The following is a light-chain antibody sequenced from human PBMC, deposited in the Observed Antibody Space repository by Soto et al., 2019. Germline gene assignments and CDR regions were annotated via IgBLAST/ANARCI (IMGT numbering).Light chain of an antibody. CDR1: QSVRSN. V-gene: IGKV3-15*01. J-gene: IGKJ4*01. CDR2: DAS. CDR3: QQYSNWPPLT. Sequence: EIVLTQSPATLSVSPGERATLSCRASQSVRSNLAWYQQKPGQAPRLLIFDASTRATNIPARFSGSGSGTEFTLTISNLQSEDFAVYYCQQYSNWPPLTFGGGTKVEIK.